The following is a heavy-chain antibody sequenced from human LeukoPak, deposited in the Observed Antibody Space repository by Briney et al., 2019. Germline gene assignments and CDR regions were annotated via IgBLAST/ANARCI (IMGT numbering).Heavy chain of an antibody. Sequence: SETLSLTCTVSGGSISSYYWSWIRHPPGKALEWIGSIFYSRSTNHNPSLKSRVTISLDTSKNQISLKLSSVTAADTAVYYCARASYSSSYWFDPWGQGTLVTVSS. V-gene: IGHV4-59*01. CDR3: ARASYSSSYWFDP. CDR2: IFYSRST. J-gene: IGHJ5*02. CDR1: GGSISSYY. D-gene: IGHD6-13*01.